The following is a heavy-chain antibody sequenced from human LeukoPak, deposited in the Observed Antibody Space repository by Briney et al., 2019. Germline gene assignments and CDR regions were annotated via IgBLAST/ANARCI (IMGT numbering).Heavy chain of an antibody. V-gene: IGHV4-59*12. D-gene: IGHD3-10*01. J-gene: IGHJ4*02. CDR3: ARGHILLWFGELSL. CDR1: GGSISSYY. Sequence: SETLSLTCTVSGGSISSYYWSWIRQPPGKGLEWIGYIYYSGSTNYNPSLKSRVTISVDTSKNQFSLKLSSVTAADTAVYYCARGHILLWFGELSLWGQGTLVTVSS. CDR2: IYYSGST.